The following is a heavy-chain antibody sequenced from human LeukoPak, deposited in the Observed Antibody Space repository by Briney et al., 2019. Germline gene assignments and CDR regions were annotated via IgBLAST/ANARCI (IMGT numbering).Heavy chain of an antibody. J-gene: IGHJ1*01. CDR3: ARALYYDSSGYYSSSYYYFQH. V-gene: IGHV1-2*02. CDR2: INPNSGGT. D-gene: IGHD3-22*01. Sequence: PGASVKVSCKASGYTFTSYYLHWVRQAPGQGLEWMGWINPNSGGTNYAQKFQGRVTMTRDTSISTAYMELSRLRSDDTAEYYCARALYYDSSGYYSSSYYYFQHWGQGTLVTVSS. CDR1: GYTFTSYY.